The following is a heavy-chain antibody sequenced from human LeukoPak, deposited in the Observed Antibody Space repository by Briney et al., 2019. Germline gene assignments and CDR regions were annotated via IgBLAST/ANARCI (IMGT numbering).Heavy chain of an antibody. CDR2: IWYDGSNK. CDR3: ARGATWIQLWLRAFDI. J-gene: IGHJ3*02. V-gene: IGHV3-33*01. CDR1: GFTFSSYG. Sequence: GGSLRLSCAASGFTFSSYGMHWVRQAPGKGLEWVAVIWYDGSNKYYADSAKGRFTISRDNSKNTLYLQMNSLRAEDTAVYYCARGATWIQLWLRAFDIWGQGTMVTVSS. D-gene: IGHD5-18*01.